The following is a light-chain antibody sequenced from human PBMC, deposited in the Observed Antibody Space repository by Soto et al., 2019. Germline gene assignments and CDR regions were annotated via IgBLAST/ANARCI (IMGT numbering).Light chain of an antibody. J-gene: IGLJ2*01. V-gene: IGLV2-11*01. CDR1: SSDVGGYNY. CDR2: DVS. Sequence: QSALTQPRSVSGSPGQSVTISCTGTSSDVGGYNYVSWYQQHPGKAPKLMIYDVSKRPSGVPDRFSCSKSGNTASLTISGLQAEDEADYYCCSYAGSYTWVFGGGTQLTVL. CDR3: CSYAGSYTWV.